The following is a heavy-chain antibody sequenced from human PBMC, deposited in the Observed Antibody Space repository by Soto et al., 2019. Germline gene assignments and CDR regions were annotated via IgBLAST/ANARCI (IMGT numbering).Heavy chain of an antibody. D-gene: IGHD3-22*01. CDR2: INAGNGNT. J-gene: IGHJ4*02. CDR1: GYTFTSYA. Sequence: QVQLVQSGAEEKKPGASVKVSCKASGYTFTSYAMHWVRQAPGQRLEWMGWINAGNGNTKYSQEFQGRVTITRDTAASTAYMELNSLRSEDTAVYYWASSSSYYIIDDYWGQGTLVTVSS. V-gene: IGHV1-3*05. CDR3: ASSSSYYIIDDY.